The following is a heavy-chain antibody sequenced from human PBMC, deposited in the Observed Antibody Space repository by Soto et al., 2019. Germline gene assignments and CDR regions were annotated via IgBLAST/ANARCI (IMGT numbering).Heavy chain of an antibody. V-gene: IGHV4-59*01. D-gene: IGHD6-19*01. Sequence: QVQLQESGPGLVKPSETLSLTCTVSGGSISSYYWSWIRQPPGKGLEWIGYIYYSGSTNYNPPLKSRVTISLDTSKNQFSLRLSSVTAADTAVYSCARAFPVAGPYFGYWGQGTLVTVSS. CDR2: IYYSGST. J-gene: IGHJ4*02. CDR1: GGSISSYY. CDR3: ARAFPVAGPYFGY.